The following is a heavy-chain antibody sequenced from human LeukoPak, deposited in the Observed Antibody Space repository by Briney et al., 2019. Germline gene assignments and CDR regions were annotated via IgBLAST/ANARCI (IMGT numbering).Heavy chain of an antibody. J-gene: IGHJ4*02. V-gene: IGHV3-30*18. CDR1: GFTFSSYG. D-gene: IGHD1-1*01. CDR3: AKGRGRGSEIEFDY. Sequence: GGSLRLSCAASGFTFSSYGMNWVRQAPGKGLEWVAGISYDGTNKYYVDSVKGRFTISRDNSKNTLYLQMNSLRAEDTAVYYCAKGRGRGSEIEFDYWGQGTLVTVSS. CDR2: ISYDGTNK.